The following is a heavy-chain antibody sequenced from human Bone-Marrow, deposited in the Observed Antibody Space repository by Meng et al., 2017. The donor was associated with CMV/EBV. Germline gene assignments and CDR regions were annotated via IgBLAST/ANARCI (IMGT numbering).Heavy chain of an antibody. Sequence: ASVKVSCKASGYTFTSYDINWVRQATGQGLEWMGWMNPNIGVTNYAQKFQGRVTVTRDKSINTAYLQWTGLKASDTAMYYCARFLVVPAPITLNWFDPWGQGTLVTVSS. CDR2: MNPNIGVT. D-gene: IGHD2-2*02. V-gene: IGHV1-8*01. CDR1: GYTFTSYD. J-gene: IGHJ5*02. CDR3: ARFLVVPAPITLNWFDP.